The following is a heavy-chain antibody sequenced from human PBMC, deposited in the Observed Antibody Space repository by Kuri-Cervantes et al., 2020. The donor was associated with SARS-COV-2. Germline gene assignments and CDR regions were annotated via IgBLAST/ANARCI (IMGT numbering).Heavy chain of an antibody. J-gene: IGHJ4*02. CDR1: GGTFSSYA. CDR2: IIPIFGTA. V-gene: IGHV1-69*06. CDR3: ARLSGLSTVTTSRPY. D-gene: IGHD4-17*01. Sequence: SVKVSCKASGGTFSSYAISWVRQAPGQGLDWMGGIIPIFGTANYAQKFQGRVTITADKSTSTAYMELSSLRSEDTAVYYCARLSGLSTVTTSRPYWGQGTLVTVSS.